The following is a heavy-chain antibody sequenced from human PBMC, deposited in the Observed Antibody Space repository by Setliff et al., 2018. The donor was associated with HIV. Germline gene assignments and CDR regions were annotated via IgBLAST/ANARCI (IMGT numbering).Heavy chain of an antibody. D-gene: IGHD3-16*01. J-gene: IGHJ3*02. CDR2: ITAGGTT. CDR1: GFTFSSYG. Sequence: GGSLRLSCAAFGFTFSSYGMSWVRQAPGKGLEWVSIITAGGTTYYADSVKGRFTISRDNSKSTLYLQMNSLRAEDTAVYYCAKVFLFGIDVFDIWGQGTMVTVSS. CDR3: AKVFLFGIDVFDI. V-gene: IGHV3-23*01.